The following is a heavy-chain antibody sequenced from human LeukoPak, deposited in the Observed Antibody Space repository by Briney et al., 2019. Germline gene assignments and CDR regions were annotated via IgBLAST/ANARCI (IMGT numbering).Heavy chain of an antibody. Sequence: SETLSLTCTVSGGSISSYYWSWIRQPPGKGLEWIGYIYYSGSTNYNPSLKSRVTISVDTSKNQFSLKLSSVTAADTAVYYCARGDDYGDYYFDYWGQGTLVTVSS. CDR3: ARGDDYGDYYFDY. CDR2: IYYSGST. D-gene: IGHD4-17*01. CDR1: GGSISSYY. J-gene: IGHJ4*02. V-gene: IGHV4-59*12.